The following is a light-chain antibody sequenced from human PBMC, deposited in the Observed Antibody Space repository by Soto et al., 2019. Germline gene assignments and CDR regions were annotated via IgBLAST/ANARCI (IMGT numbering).Light chain of an antibody. V-gene: IGLV2-23*02. CDR2: EVS. CDR1: SGYVGNFNL. CDR3: CSYAGGSIYVL. Sequence: QSVLTQPASVSGSPGQSITISCTGTSGYVGNFNLVSWYQHHPGKAPNLIISEVSKRPSGVSNRFSGSKSGNTASLTIFGLQAEDEADYYCCSYAGGSIYVLFGGGTKLTVL. J-gene: IGLJ2*01.